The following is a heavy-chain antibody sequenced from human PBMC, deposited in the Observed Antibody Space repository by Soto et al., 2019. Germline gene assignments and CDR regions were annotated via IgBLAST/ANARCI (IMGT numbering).Heavy chain of an antibody. CDR1: GFTFSSYA. D-gene: IGHD5-12*01. V-gene: IGHV3-23*01. CDR2: ISGSGGST. Sequence: GSLRLSCAASGFTFSSYAMSWVRQAPGKGLEWVSTISGSGGSTYYADSVKGRFTISRDNSKNTLYLQMNSPRAEDTAVYYCAKDTLPVDSGYEYYFDYWGQGTLVTVSS. CDR3: AKDTLPVDSGYEYYFDY. J-gene: IGHJ4*02.